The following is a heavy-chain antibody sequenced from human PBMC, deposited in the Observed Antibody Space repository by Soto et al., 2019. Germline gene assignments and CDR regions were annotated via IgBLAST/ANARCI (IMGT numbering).Heavy chain of an antibody. CDR3: AREIGYSSTWPAY. J-gene: IGHJ4*02. V-gene: IGHV3-23*01. CDR2: ISGGGETT. Sequence: GGSLRLSCAASGFTFSSYAMWWVRQAPGKGLECVSAISGGGETTYYADSVKGRFTISRDNSKNTLYLQMNSLRAEDTAVYFCAREIGYSSTWPAYWGQGTLVTVSS. CDR1: GFTFSSYA. D-gene: IGHD6-13*01.